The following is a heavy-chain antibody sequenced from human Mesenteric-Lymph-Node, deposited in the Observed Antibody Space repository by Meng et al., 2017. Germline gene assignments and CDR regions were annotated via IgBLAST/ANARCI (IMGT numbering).Heavy chain of an antibody. CDR3: ARSDKVRFDY. V-gene: IGHV4-61*01. CDR2: IYYSGST. J-gene: IGHJ4*02. CDR1: GGAVSSGSYY. Sequence: QVQPQGRGPGLVRPSETLSLTCTVAGGAVSSGSYYWRWIRQPPGKGLEWIGYIYYSGSTNYNPSLKSRVTISVDKSKIQFSLKLSSVTAADTAVYYCARSDKVRFDYWGQGTLVTVSS.